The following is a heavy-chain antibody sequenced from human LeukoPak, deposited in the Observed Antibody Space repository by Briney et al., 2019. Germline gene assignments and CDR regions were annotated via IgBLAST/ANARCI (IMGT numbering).Heavy chain of an antibody. J-gene: IGHJ4*02. D-gene: IGHD4-17*01. V-gene: IGHV3-30*18. CDR2: ISYDGNNR. Sequence: GGSLRLSCAASRFTFSSYGMHWVRQAPGKGLEWVAFISYDGNNRYYADSVKGRFTISRDNSKNTLWLQMNSLRAEDTAVYYCAKDRDGDYVVDYWGQGTLVTVSS. CDR1: RFTFSSYG. CDR3: AKDRDGDYVVDY.